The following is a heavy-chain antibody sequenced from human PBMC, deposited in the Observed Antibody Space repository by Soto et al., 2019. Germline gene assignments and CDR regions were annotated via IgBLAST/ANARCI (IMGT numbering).Heavy chain of an antibody. J-gene: IGHJ3*02. CDR2: INSDGSST. V-gene: IGHV3-74*01. D-gene: IGHD6-13*01. CDR1: GFTFSSYW. CDR3: ARATAALHSPYDAFDI. Sequence: GGSLRLSCAASGFTFSSYWMHWVRQAPGKGLVWVSRINSDGSSTSYADSVKGRFTISRDNAKNTLYRQMNSLRAEYTAVYYCARATAALHSPYDAFDIWGQWTMVTVSS.